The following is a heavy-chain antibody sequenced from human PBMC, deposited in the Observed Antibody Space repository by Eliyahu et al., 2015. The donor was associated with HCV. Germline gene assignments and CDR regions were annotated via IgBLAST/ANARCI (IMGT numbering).Heavy chain of an antibody. CDR2: IKQDGXEK. CDR3: ARDTPRYYDFWSGYYREGNHYYYYYGMDV. J-gene: IGHJ6*02. Sequence: EVQLVESGGGLVQPGGSLRLSCAASGFTFSSYWMSWVRQAPGXGREWVANIKQDGXEKYYVDSVKGRFTISRDNAKNSLYLQMNSLRAEDTAVYYCARDTPRYYDFWSGYYREGNHYYYYYGMDVWGQGTTVTVSS. V-gene: IGHV3-7*01. D-gene: IGHD3-3*01. CDR1: GFTFSSYW.